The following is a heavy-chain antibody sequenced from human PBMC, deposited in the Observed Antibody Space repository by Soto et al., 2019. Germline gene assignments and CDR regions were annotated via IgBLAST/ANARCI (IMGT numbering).Heavy chain of an antibody. CDR2: IYYSGST. D-gene: IGHD2-15*01. Sequence: SETLSLTCTVSGGSISSSSYYWGWIRQPPGKGLEWIGSIYYSGSTYYNPSLKSRVTISVDTSKNQFSLKLSSVTAADTAVYYCARHEGGNLPDMGPTPMGTYFDYWGQGTLVTVSS. CDR3: ARHEGGNLPDMGPTPMGTYFDY. V-gene: IGHV4-39*01. CDR1: GGSISSSSYY. J-gene: IGHJ4*02.